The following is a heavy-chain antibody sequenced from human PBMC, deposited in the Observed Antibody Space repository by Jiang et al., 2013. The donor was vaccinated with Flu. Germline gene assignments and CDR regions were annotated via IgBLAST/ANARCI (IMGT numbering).Heavy chain of an antibody. D-gene: IGHD3-10*01. Sequence: GLVKPSETLSLTCAVYGGSFSGYYWSWIRQPPGKGLEWIGEINHSGSTNYNPSLKSRVTISVDTSKNQFSLKLSSVTAADTAVYYCARVTGSGDLDVWGQGTTVTVSS. V-gene: IGHV4-34*01. J-gene: IGHJ6*02. CDR3: ARVTGSGDLDV. CDR2: INHSGST. CDR1: GGSFSGYY.